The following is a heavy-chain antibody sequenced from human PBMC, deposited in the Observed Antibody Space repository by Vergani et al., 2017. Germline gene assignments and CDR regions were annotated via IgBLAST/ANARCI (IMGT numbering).Heavy chain of an antibody. CDR2: INPNSGGT. J-gene: IGHJ3*01. Sequence: QVQLVQSGAEVKKPGASVKVSCKASGYTFTGYYMHWVRQAPGQGLEWMGWINPNSGGTNYAQKFQGRVTMTRDTSISTAYMELSRLRSDDTAVYFCARVAPSSSEVTPTAFDVWGQGTMVTVSS. D-gene: IGHD2-2*01. V-gene: IGHV1-2*02. CDR3: ARVAPSSSEVTPTAFDV. CDR1: GYTFTGYY.